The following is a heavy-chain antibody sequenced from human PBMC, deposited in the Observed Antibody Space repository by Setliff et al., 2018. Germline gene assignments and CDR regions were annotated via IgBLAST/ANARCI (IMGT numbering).Heavy chain of an antibody. CDR2: VDFSGTT. D-gene: IGHD3-9*01. CDR3: VSGTGFTKEPFDY. Sequence: SETLSLTCSVSGGSITRRTYSWGWVRQPPGKGLEWIGKVDFSGTTYYNLSLKSRVTISLDTTKNHFSLSLTSVTAADTSLYYCVSGTGFTKEPFDYWGQGALVTVSS. J-gene: IGHJ4*02. CDR1: GGSITRRTYS. V-gene: IGHV4-39*02.